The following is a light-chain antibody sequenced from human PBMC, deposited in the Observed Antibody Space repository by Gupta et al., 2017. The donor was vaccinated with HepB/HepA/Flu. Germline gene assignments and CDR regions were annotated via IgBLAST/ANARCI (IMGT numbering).Light chain of an antibody. CDR2: VTS. V-gene: IGKV1-39*01. Sequence: DIQMTQSPSSLSASVGDRVTITCRANQSISNYLNWYQQKPGKAPKVLIYVTSSLKSGVPSRFSGSGSETDFTLTISRLQPEEFATYYCQQTYSSFSTFGQGTKVEIK. J-gene: IGKJ1*01. CDR1: QSISNY. CDR3: QQTYSSFST.